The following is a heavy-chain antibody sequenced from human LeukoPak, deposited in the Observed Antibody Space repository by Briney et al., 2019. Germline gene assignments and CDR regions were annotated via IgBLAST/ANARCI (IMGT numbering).Heavy chain of an antibody. CDR2: INPNSGGT. D-gene: IGHD6-13*01. J-gene: IGHJ4*02. CDR1: GYTFTGYY. CDR3: AREHIAAAGFDY. Sequence: GASVKVSCKASGYTFTGYYMHWVRQAPGQGLEWMGWINPNSGGTNCAQKFQGRVTMTRDTSISTAYMELSRLRSDDTAVYYCAREHIAAAGFDYWGQGTLVTVSS. V-gene: IGHV1-2*02.